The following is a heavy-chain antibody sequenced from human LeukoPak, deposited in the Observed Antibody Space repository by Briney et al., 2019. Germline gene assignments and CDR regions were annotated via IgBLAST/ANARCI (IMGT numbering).Heavy chain of an antibody. CDR1: GYSFTNSW. V-gene: IGHV5-51*01. CDR2: IYPGASDT. D-gene: IGHD3-9*01. Sequence: GESLKISCKGSGYSFTNSWIGWVRQMPGKGLEWMGIIYPGASDTRYSPSFQGQVTISADKSISTAYLQWSSLKASDTAMYYCSRGRLRYHDFWGQGTLVTVSS. J-gene: IGHJ4*02. CDR3: SRGRLRYHDF.